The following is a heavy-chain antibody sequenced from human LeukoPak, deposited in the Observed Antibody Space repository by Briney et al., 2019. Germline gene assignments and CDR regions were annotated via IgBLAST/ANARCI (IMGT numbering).Heavy chain of an antibody. D-gene: IGHD1-26*01. CDR3: ATVGSGSYLFDY. J-gene: IGHJ4*02. CDR2: IYSGGST. V-gene: IGHV3-53*01. Sequence: GGSLRLSCAASGFTVSSNYMSWVRQAPGKGLEWVSVIYSGGSTYYADSVKGRFTISRDNSKNTLYLQMNSLRAEDTAVYYCATVGSGSYLFDYWGQGTLVTVSS. CDR1: GFTVSSNY.